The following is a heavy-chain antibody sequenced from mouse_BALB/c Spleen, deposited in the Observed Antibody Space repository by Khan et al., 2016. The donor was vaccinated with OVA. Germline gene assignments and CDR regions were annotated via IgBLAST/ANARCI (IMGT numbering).Heavy chain of an antibody. J-gene: IGHJ3*01. Sequence: VELQESGAELVKPGASVKLSCKASGYTFTSYYMYWVKQRPGQGLEWIGEINPSNGGTNFNEKFKSKATLTVDKSSSTAYMRLRSLTSEDSAVYYSTRSGYGSWAYWGQGTLVTVSA. CDR2: INPSNGGT. V-gene: IGHV1S81*02. CDR1: GYTFTSYY. D-gene: IGHD2-2*01. CDR3: TRSGYGSWAY.